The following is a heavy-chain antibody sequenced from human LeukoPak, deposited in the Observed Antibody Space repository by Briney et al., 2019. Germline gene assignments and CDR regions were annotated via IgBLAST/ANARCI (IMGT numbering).Heavy chain of an antibody. D-gene: IGHD1-26*01. V-gene: IGHV3-30*18. J-gene: IGHJ4*02. CDR2: ISYDGSNI. CDR3: AKHLPGSQWELLDY. CDR1: GFTFRSYG. Sequence: GRSLRLSCAASGFTFRSYGMHWVRQAPGKGLEWVAYISYDGSNIHYADTVKGRFTISRDNSRNTLYLQMNSLRAEDTALYYCAKHLPGSQWELLDYWGQGTLVTVSS.